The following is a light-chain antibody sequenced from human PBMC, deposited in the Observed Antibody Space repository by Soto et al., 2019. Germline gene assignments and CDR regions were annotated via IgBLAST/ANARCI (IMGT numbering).Light chain of an antibody. CDR3: QSYDSSLSGHNYV. CDR2: GNS. V-gene: IGLV1-40*01. CDR1: SSNIGAGYD. Sequence: QSVLTQPPSVSGAPGQRVTISCPGSSSNIGAGYDVHWYQQLPGTAPKLLIYGNSNRPSGVPDRFSGSKSGTSASLAITGLQAEDEADYYCQSYDSSLSGHNYVFGTGTKLTVL. J-gene: IGLJ1*01.